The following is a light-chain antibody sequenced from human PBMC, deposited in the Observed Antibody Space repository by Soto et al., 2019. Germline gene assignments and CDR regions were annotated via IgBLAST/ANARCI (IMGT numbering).Light chain of an antibody. V-gene: IGKV3-20*01. CDR3: QQYGNSPLT. CDR2: DAS. J-gene: IGKJ4*01. CDR1: QSVSSN. Sequence: EIVMTQSPVTLSVSPGERATLSCTASQSVSSNLAWYQQKPGQAPRLLIYDASSRATGIPDRFSGSGSGTDFTLTISRLEPEDFAVYYCQQYGNSPLTFGGGTKVDIK.